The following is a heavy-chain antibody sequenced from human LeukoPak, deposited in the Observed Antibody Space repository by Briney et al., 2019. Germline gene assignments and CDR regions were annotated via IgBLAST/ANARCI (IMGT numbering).Heavy chain of an antibody. CDR3: AKDCVVRGVMGCWFDP. D-gene: IGHD3-10*01. J-gene: IGHJ5*02. CDR2: ISGSGGST. Sequence: GGSLRLSCAASGFTFSSYAMSWVRQAPGKGLEWVSAISGSGGSTYYADSVKGRFTISRDNSKNTLYLQMNRLRAEDRAVYYCAKDCVVRGVMGCWFDPWGQGTLVTVSS. CDR1: GFTFSSYA. V-gene: IGHV3-23*01.